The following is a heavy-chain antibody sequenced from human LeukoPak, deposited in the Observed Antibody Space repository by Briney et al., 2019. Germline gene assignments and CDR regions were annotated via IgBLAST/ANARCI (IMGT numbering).Heavy chain of an antibody. CDR2: INPNSGDT. CDR3: ARDYCGGDCFPDY. J-gene: IGHJ4*02. Sequence: ASVNVSCKASGYTFTGYYVHWVRQAPGQGLEWMGRINPNSGDTNYAQKFQGRVTMTRDTSISTAYMELSRLRSDDTAVYYCARDYCGGDCFPDYWGQGALVTVSS. D-gene: IGHD2-21*02. CDR1: GYTFTGYY. V-gene: IGHV1-2*06.